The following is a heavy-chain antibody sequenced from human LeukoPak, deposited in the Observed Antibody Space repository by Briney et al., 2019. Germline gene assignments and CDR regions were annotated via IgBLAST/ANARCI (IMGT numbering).Heavy chain of an antibody. Sequence: TGGSLRLSCVASGFTFGKYWMSWVRQAPGKGLEWVANIKLDGGEKNYVDSVKGRFTISRDNTKNSLYLQMNSLRVEDTAVFYCARDQYDTWSRRGNFDSWGQGTLGIVSS. D-gene: IGHD3-3*01. CDR2: IKLDGGEK. J-gene: IGHJ4*02. CDR3: ARDQYDTWSRRGNFDS. CDR1: GFTFGKYW. V-gene: IGHV3-7*03.